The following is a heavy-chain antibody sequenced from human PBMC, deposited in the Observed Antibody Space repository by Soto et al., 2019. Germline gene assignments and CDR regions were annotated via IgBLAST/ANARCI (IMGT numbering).Heavy chain of an antibody. V-gene: IGHV2-5*02. D-gene: IGHD3-16*02. J-gene: IGHJ4*02. CDR1: GFSLSTSGVG. CDR3: AHSRRGGYDYIWGSYRAHFDY. Sequence: SGPTLVKPTQTLTLTCTFSGFSLSTSGVGVGWIRQPPGKALEWLALIYWDDDKRYSPSLKSRLTITKDTSKNQVVLTMTNMDPVDTATYYCAHSRRGGYDYIWGSYRAHFDYWGQGTLVTVSS. CDR2: IYWDDDK.